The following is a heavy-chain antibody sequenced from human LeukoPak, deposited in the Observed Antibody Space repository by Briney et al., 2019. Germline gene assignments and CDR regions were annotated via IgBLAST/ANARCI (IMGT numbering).Heavy chain of an antibody. CDR3: ARRDYLAYCGGDCSSDVPKRSVDY. CDR1: GGSFSGYF. D-gene: IGHD2-21*02. CDR2: STHGGST. Sequence: PSETLSLTCAVYGGSFSGYFWNWIRQPPGKGLEWIGESTHGGSTNYNPSLKSRVTISVDTSKNQFSLRLSSVTAADTAVYYCARRDYLAYCGGDCSSDVPKRSVDYWGQGTLVTVSS. J-gene: IGHJ4*02. V-gene: IGHV4-34*01.